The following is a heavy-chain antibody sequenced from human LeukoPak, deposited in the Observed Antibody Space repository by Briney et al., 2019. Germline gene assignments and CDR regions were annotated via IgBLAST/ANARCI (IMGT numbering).Heavy chain of an antibody. V-gene: IGHV4-4*09. D-gene: IGHD3-22*01. CDR2: INSRGST. CDR3: ARHGDSGGYPCDY. J-gene: IGHJ4*02. Sequence: SETLSLTCTVPGAAISSDYWSWIRQPPGKGLEWIGYINSRGSTNYNPSLKNRVTMSVDTSKNLFSLNLTSVTAADTAVYYCARHGDSGGYPCDYWGQG. CDR1: GAAISSDY.